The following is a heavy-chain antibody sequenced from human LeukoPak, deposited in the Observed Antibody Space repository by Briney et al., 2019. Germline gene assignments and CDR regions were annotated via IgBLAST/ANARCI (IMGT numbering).Heavy chain of an antibody. D-gene: IGHD1-26*01. CDR3: AREGATTAFDY. CDR2: ISGSASST. CDR1: GFTFSNYA. J-gene: IGHJ4*02. Sequence: PGGSLRLSCAASGFTFSNYAMSWVRQAPGKGLEWVSAISGSASSTYHADSAKGRFTISRDIFKNTVYLQMNSLRAEDTAVYYCAREGATTAFDYWGQGTLVTVSS. V-gene: IGHV3-23*01.